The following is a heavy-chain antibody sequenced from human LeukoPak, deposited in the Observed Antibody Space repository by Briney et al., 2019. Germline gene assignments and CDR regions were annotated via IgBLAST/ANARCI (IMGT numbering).Heavy chain of an antibody. CDR3: AKDRSCTGSSCNVGS. D-gene: IGHD2-2*01. CDR2: ISGSGGST. Sequence: GGSLRLSCAASGFTFSSFAMSWVRQAPGKGLEWVSAISGSGGSTYYADSVKGRFTISRDNSKNTLFLQMNSLRAEDAAVYYCAKDRSCTGSSCNVGSWGQGTMVTVSS. CDR1: GFTFSSFA. J-gene: IGHJ3*01. V-gene: IGHV3-23*01.